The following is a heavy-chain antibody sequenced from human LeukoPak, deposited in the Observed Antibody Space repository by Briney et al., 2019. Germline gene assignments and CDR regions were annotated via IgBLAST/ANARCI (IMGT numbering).Heavy chain of an antibody. D-gene: IGHD2-15*01. Sequence: GGSLRLSCAASGFNFNTYGMHWVRQAPGKGLEWLTVISYDGTKEFYVDSLKGRLSISRDDSKNTLYLQMNSLRAEDTAVYYCAKDRGDLCSGGSCFPSYFYDSWGQGTLVTVSS. CDR2: ISYDGTKE. V-gene: IGHV3-30*18. CDR1: GFNFNTYG. CDR3: AKDRGDLCSGGSCFPSYFYDS. J-gene: IGHJ4*02.